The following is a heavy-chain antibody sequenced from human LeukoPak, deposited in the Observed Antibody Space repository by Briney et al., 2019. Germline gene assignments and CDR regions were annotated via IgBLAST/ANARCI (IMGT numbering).Heavy chain of an antibody. CDR3: AGRLCDYGDLTGY. CDR2: IIPILGIA. V-gene: IGHV1-69*02. Sequence: SVKDSRQASVCTFLSYPISWLRQAPAQGREWRGRIIPILGIANYAQKGQGRVTITADKSTSTAYMELSSLRSEDTAVYYCAGRLCDYGDLTGYWGQGTLVTVSS. D-gene: IGHD4-17*01. CDR1: VCTFLSYP. J-gene: IGHJ4*02.